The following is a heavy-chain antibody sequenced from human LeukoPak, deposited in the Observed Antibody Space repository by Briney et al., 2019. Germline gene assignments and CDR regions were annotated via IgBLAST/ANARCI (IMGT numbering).Heavy chain of an antibody. V-gene: IGHV4-59*01. Sequence: SATLSLTCPVSGGSISSFDWSWIRQPPGKGLEWIGYISYIGSTNYNPSLKSRVTISVDTSKNQFSLKLSSVTAADTAVYYCAREGSTNILDYWGQGTLVTVSS. CDR1: GGSISSFD. CDR2: ISYIGST. J-gene: IGHJ4*02. CDR3: AREGSTNILDY. D-gene: IGHD2-2*01.